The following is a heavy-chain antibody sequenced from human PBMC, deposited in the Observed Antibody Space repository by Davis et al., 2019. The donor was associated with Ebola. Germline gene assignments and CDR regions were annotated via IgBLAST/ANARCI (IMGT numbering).Heavy chain of an antibody. Sequence: SETLSLTCIVSGVSISSNGYYWNWIRHHPGKGLEWIGYIHNSGSTSYNPSLKSRVSVSIDTSKNQFSLTMTSVTAADTAVYYCARGWAIFGVALDYYFDFWGQGSLVTVSS. J-gene: IGHJ4*02. D-gene: IGHD3-3*01. V-gene: IGHV4-31*03. CDR3: ARGWAIFGVALDYYFDF. CDR2: IHNSGST. CDR1: GVSISSNGYY.